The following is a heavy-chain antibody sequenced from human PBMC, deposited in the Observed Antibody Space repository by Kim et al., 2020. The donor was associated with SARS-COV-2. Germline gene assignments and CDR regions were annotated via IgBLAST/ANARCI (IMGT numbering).Heavy chain of an antibody. CDR3: LGVRGVIRSPLEGYGMDV. Sequence: GGSLRLSCAASGFTFSDYYMSWIRQAPGKGLEWVSYISSSSSYTNYADSVKGRFTISRDNAKNSLYLQMNSLRAEDTAVYYCLGVRGVIRSPLEGYGMDVWGQGTTVTVSS. J-gene: IGHJ6*02. CDR1: GFTFSDYY. D-gene: IGHD3-10*01. V-gene: IGHV3-11*03. CDR2: ISSSSSYT.